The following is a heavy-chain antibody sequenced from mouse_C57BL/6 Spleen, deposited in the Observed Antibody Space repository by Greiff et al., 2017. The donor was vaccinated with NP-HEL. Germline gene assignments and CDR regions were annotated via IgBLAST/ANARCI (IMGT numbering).Heavy chain of an antibody. V-gene: IGHV1-54*01. D-gene: IGHD2-4*01. CDR2: INPGSGGT. Sequence: QVQLQQSGAELVRPGTSVKVSCKASGYAFTNYLIEWVKQRPGQGLEWIGVINPGSGGTNYNEKFKGKATLTADKSSSTAYMQLSSLTSEDSAVYFCARKYDYDVAYWGQGTLVTVSA. CDR3: ARKYDYDVAY. CDR1: GYAFTNYL. J-gene: IGHJ3*01.